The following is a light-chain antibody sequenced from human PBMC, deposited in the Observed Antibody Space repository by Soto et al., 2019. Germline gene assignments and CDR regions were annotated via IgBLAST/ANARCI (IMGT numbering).Light chain of an antibody. Sequence: QSVLTXPASVSGSPGQSITISCTGTSSDVGGYNFVSWYQLYPGKAPKLMIYDVSDRPSGVSIRFSGSKSGNTASLTISGLQAEDEADYYCSSYTASSTLYVFGTGTKVTVL. CDR2: DVS. V-gene: IGLV2-14*03. J-gene: IGLJ1*01. CDR3: SSYTASSTLYV. CDR1: SSDVGGYNF.